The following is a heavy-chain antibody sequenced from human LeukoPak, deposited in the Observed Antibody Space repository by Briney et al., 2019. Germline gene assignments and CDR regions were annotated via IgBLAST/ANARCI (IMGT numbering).Heavy chain of an antibody. V-gene: IGHV1-69*13. J-gene: IGHJ4*02. Sequence: SVKVSCKASGGTFSSYAISWVRQAPGQGLEWMGGIIPIFGTANYAQKFQGRVTITADESTSTAYMELSSLRSEDTAVYYCARNQRVGFLEWPRHLDYWGQGTLVTVSS. CDR2: IIPIFGTA. CDR1: GGTFSSYA. CDR3: ARNQRVGFLEWPRHLDY. D-gene: IGHD3-3*01.